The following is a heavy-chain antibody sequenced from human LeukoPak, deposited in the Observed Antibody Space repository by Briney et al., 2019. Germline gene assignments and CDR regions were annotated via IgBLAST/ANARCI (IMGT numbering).Heavy chain of an antibody. V-gene: IGHV4-34*01. CDR2: IYYSGST. Sequence: KSSETLSLTCAVYGGSFSGYYWSWIRQPPGKGLEWIGSIYYSGSTYYNPSLKSRVTISVDTSKNQFSLKLSSVTAADTAVYYCAGQQLAKDGMDVWGQGTTVTVSS. CDR1: GGSFSGYY. CDR3: AGQQLAKDGMDV. J-gene: IGHJ6*02. D-gene: IGHD6-13*01.